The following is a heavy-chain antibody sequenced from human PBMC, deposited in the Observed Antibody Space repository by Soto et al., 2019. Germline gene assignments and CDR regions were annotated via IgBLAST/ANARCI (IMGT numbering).Heavy chain of an antibody. V-gene: IGHV3-15*01. CDR2: IMSKTDGETT. Sequence: GGSLRLSCAASGFTLSNTWMTWVRQAPGKGLEWVGRIMSKTDGETTDYAAPVNGRFIISRDDSENTLYLQMNSLTSEDSAVYYCTIAVDYWGQGXLVTVYS. CDR3: TIAVDY. CDR1: GFTLSNTW. J-gene: IGHJ4*02.